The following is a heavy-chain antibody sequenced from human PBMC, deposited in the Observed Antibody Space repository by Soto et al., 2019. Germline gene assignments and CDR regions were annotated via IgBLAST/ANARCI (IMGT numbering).Heavy chain of an antibody. CDR3: ARDIAAAGRRFDY. CDR2: MNPNSGNT. J-gene: IGHJ4*02. D-gene: IGHD6-13*01. CDR1: RYTFTSYD. Sequence: ASVKVSCKASRYTFTSYDIDWVRQATGQGLEWMGWMNPNSGNTGYAQKFQGRVTMTRNTSISTAYMELSSLRSEDTAVYYCARDIAAAGRRFDYWGQGTLVTVSS. V-gene: IGHV1-8*01.